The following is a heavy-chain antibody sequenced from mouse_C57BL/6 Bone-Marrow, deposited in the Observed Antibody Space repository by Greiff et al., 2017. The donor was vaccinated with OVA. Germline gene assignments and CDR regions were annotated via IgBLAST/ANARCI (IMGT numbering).Heavy chain of an antibody. V-gene: IGHV1-22*01. J-gene: IGHJ1*03. CDR2: INPNNGGT. D-gene: IGHD1-1*01. CDR3: ADYYGSGYFDV. CDR1: GYTFTDYN. Sequence: VQLKESGPELVKPGASVKMSCKASGYTFTDYNMHWVKQSHGKSLEWIGYINPNNGGTSYNQKFKGKATLTVNKSSSTAYMELRSLTSEDSAVYYCADYYGSGYFDVWGTGTTVTVSS.